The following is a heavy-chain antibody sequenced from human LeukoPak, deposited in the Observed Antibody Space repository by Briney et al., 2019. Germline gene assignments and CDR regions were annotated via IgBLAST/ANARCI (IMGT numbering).Heavy chain of an antibody. CDR2: ISYDGSNK. V-gene: IGHV3-30-3*01. CDR1: GFTFSSYA. J-gene: IGHJ3*02. CDR3: AREEDAFDI. Sequence: PGRSLRLSCAASGFTFSSYAMHWVRQAPGKGLEWVAVISYDGSNKYYADSVKGRFTISRDNSKNTLYLQMNSLRAEDTAVYYCAREEDAFDIWGQGTMVTVSS.